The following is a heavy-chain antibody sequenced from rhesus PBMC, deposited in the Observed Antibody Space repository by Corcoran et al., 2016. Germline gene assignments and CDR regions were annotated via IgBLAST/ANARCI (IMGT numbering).Heavy chain of an antibody. Sequence: QLQLQESGPGLVKPSETLSLTCAVSGGSISGYWWSWIRQPPGQGLEWIGRFDSSGSTDYNPSLKSRVTISRDPSKTQFSLKLRSVTAADTAVYYCARVGDTVLVVVAPAAYFEFWGQGALVTVSS. D-gene: IGHD2-21*01. CDR3: ARVGDTVLVVVAPAAYFEF. CDR2: FDSSGST. V-gene: IGHV4-160*01. CDR1: GGSISGYW. J-gene: IGHJ1*01.